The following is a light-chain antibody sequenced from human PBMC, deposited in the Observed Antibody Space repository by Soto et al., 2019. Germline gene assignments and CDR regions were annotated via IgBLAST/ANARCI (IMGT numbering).Light chain of an antibody. J-gene: IGLJ2*01. CDR2: RNN. Sequence: QSVLTQPPSASGIPGQRVTISCSGSSSNIGSNYVYWYQQLPGTAPKLLIYRNNQRPSGVPDRFSGSKSGTSASLAIRGLRSEDEADYYCAAWDDSLSGVVFGGGTKVTV. V-gene: IGLV1-47*01. CDR3: AAWDDSLSGVV. CDR1: SSNIGSNY.